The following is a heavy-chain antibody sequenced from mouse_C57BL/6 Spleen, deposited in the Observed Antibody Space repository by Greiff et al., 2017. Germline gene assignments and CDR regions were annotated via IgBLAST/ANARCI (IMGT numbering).Heavy chain of an antibody. CDR1: GFTFSSYG. CDR3: ARQRGYEGYAMDY. D-gene: IGHD2-3*01. CDR2: ISSGGSYT. J-gene: IGHJ4*01. Sequence: EVQLVESGGDLVKPGGSLKLSCAASGFTFSSYGMSWVRQTPDKRLEWVATISSGGSYTYYPDSVKGRFTISRDNAKNTLYLQMSSLKSEDTAMYYCARQRGYEGYAMDYRGQGTSVTVAS. V-gene: IGHV5-6*01.